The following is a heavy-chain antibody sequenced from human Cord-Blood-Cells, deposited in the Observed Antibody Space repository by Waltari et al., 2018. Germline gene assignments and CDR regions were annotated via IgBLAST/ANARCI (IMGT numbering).Heavy chain of an antibody. CDR2: IYYSGST. V-gene: IGHV4-39*01. D-gene: IGHD2-21*02. CDR3: ARRLVVVTAIPNDAFDI. CDR1: GGSISSSSYY. Sequence: QLQLQESGPGLVKPSETLSLTCTVSGGSISSSSYYWGWIRQPPGKGLEWIVSIYYSGSTYHNPSLKSRVTISVDTSKNQFSLKLSSVTAADTAVYYCARRLVVVTAIPNDAFDIWGQGTMVTVSS. J-gene: IGHJ3*02.